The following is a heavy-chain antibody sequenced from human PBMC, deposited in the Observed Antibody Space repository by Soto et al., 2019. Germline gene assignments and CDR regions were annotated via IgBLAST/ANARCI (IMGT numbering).Heavy chain of an antibody. CDR2: IYYSGST. CDR1: GGSISSSSYY. CDR3: ARHLPGHSEPSYYYYYYGMDV. V-gene: IGHV4-39*01. D-gene: IGHD2-15*01. Sequence: QLQLQESGPGLVKPSETLSLTCTVSGGSISSSSYYWGWIRQPPGKGLEWIGSIYYSGSTYYNPSLKSRVTISVDTSKNQFSLKLSSVTAADTAVYYWARHLPGHSEPSYYYYYYGMDVWGQGTTVTVSS. J-gene: IGHJ6*02.